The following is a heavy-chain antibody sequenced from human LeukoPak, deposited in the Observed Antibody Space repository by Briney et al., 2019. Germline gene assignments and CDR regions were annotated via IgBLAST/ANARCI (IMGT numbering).Heavy chain of an antibody. D-gene: IGHD3-10*01. Sequence: RTGGSLRLSCAASGFTFGDYYMSWFRQTPGKGLEWLSYISASGSSSSYADSVKCRFTIYRDNAKNSLDLQMSSLTSEDTAVYFCATVYHGSGTFDYWGQGTLVTVSS. CDR2: ISASGSSS. CDR1: GFTFGDYY. J-gene: IGHJ4*02. V-gene: IGHV3-11*01. CDR3: ATVYHGSGTFDY.